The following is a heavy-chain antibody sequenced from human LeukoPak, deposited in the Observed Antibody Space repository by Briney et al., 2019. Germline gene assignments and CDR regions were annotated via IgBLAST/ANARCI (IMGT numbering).Heavy chain of an antibody. CDR1: GGSISSSSYY. CDR2: IYYSGST. V-gene: IGHV4-39*02. J-gene: IGHJ6*03. D-gene: IGHD4-17*01. Sequence: SETLSLTCTVSGGSISSSSYYWGWIRQPPGKGLEWIGSIYYSGSTYYNPSLKSRVTISVDTSKNQFSLKLSSVTAADTAVYYCAREGGVTTKRMYYYYYMDVWGKGTTVTISS. CDR3: AREGGVTTKRMYYYYYMDV.